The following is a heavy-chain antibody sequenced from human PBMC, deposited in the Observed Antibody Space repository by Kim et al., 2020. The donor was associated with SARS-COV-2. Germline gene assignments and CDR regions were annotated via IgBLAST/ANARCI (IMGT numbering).Heavy chain of an antibody. J-gene: IGHJ4*02. CDR3: AKVAPAIDY. D-gene: IGHD2-2*01. Sequence: GHTYYADSVKGRFTISRDNSKNTLYLQMNSLRAEDTALYFCAKVAPAIDYWGQGTLVTVSS. V-gene: IGHV3-23*01. CDR2: GHT.